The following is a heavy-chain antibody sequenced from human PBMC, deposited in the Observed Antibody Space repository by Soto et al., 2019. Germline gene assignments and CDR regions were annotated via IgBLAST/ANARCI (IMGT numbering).Heavy chain of an antibody. CDR1: GFTFSNSG. Sequence: GRSLRLSCAASGFTFSNSGMRWVRQAPGQGLEWVSSIGPSGNTYYSDAVKGRFTISRDISKNTLFLQMDSLRAEDTATYYCAKLPQNSYYNVMDVWGQGTTVTVSS. V-gene: IGHV3-23*01. J-gene: IGHJ6*02. CDR2: IGPSGNT. CDR3: AKLPQNSYYNVMDV.